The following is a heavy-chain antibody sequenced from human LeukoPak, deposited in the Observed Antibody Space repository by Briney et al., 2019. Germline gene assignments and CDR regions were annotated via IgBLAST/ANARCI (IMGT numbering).Heavy chain of an antibody. V-gene: IGHV3-11*04. D-gene: IGHD6-13*01. Sequence: GGSLRLSCAASGFTFSDYYMSWIRQAPGKGLEWVSYISSSGSTIYYADSVKGRFTISRDNAKNSLYLQMNSLRAEDTAVYYCARGYIAAAAQNAFDIWGQGTVVTVSS. J-gene: IGHJ3*02. CDR2: ISSSGSTI. CDR1: GFTFSDYY. CDR3: ARGYIAAAAQNAFDI.